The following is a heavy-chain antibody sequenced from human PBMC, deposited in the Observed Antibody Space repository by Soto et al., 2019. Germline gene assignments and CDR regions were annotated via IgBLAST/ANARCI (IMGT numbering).Heavy chain of an antibody. J-gene: IGHJ3*02. CDR3: ARHCVGDCYGDGGRDAFHI. D-gene: IGHD2-21*02. V-gene: IGHV1-69*12. CDR1: GGTFSSYA. Sequence: QVQLVQSGAEVKKPGSSVKVSCKASGGTFSSYAISWVRQAPGQGLEWMGGIIPIFGTASYAQKFQGRVTITADESTSTAYMELSSLRSEDTAVYYCARHCVGDCYGDGGRDAFHIWGQGTMVTVSS. CDR2: IIPIFGTA.